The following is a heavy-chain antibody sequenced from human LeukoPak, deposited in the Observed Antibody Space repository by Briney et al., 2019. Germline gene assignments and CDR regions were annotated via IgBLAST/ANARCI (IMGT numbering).Heavy chain of an antibody. Sequence: ASVKVSCKASGYTFTGYYMHWVRQAPGQGLEWMGRIKPNNGDTSYAQKFQGRVTMTRDTSLSTIYMELNSLRSDDTAVYYCARGYNSGYEYWGQGTLVTVSS. CDR1: GYTFTGYY. CDR2: IKPNNGDT. V-gene: IGHV1-2*06. CDR3: ARGYNSGYEY. D-gene: IGHD1-14*01. J-gene: IGHJ4*02.